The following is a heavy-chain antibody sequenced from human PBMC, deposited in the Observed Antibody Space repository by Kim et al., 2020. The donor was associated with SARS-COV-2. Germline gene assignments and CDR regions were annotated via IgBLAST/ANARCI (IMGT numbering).Heavy chain of an antibody. V-gene: IGHV4-39*01. Sequence: GSTYYNPYLKSRVTISVDTSKNQFSLKLSSVTAADTAVYYCARNSGSYSYWGQGTLVTVSS. D-gene: IGHD1-26*01. CDR3: ARNSGSYSY. CDR2: GST. J-gene: IGHJ4*02.